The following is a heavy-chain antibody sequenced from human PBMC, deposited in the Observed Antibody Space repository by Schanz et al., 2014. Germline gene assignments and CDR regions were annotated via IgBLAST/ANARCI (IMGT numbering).Heavy chain of an antibody. Sequence: QVQLVQSGGEAKKPGVSVKVSCKASGYTFTTYYIHWVRQAPGQGPEWMGWISAFDDKTDYAQNFQGRLIMTTDTSTTTVYMELRGLIADYTAGYYCARETTIITGDAFDIWGQGTMITVSS. V-gene: IGHV1-18*04. J-gene: IGHJ3*02. CDR1: GYTFTTYY. D-gene: IGHD3-9*01. CDR2: ISAFDDKT. CDR3: ARETTIITGDAFDI.